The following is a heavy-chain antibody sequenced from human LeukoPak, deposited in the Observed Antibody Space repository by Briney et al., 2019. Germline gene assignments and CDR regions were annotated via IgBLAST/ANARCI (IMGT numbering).Heavy chain of an antibody. Sequence: SETLSLTCTVSGGSISSSSYYWGWIRQPPGKGLEWIGSIYYSGSTYYNPSLKSRVTISVDTSKNQFSLKLSSVTAADTAVYYCNYYDSSGYAPFDYWGQGTLVTVSS. J-gene: IGHJ4*02. V-gene: IGHV4-39*07. CDR3: NYYDSSGYAPFDY. CDR1: GGSISSSSYY. D-gene: IGHD3-22*01. CDR2: IYYSGST.